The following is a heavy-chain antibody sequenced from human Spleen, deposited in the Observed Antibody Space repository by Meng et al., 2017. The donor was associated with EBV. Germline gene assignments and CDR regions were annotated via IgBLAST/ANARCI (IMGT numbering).Heavy chain of an antibody. Sequence: QVQLVQSGAEVRKPGASVKVSCKASGYTFTNYGIGWVRQAPGQGLKWMGWISPNNDNTFYAQDVQGRLTMTTDTSTSTAYMELRSLRSDDTAIYYCARDGLNYGRNWEFFDFWGQGTLVTVSS. V-gene: IGHV1-18*01. J-gene: IGHJ4*02. CDR1: GYTFTNYG. D-gene: IGHD4-23*01. CDR2: ISPNNDNT. CDR3: ARDGLNYGRNWEFFDF.